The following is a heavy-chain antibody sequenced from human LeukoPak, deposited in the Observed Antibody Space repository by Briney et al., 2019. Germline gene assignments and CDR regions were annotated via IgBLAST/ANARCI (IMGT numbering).Heavy chain of an antibody. CDR2: IYYSGST. D-gene: IGHD5-18*01. V-gene: IGHV4-59*01. CDR1: GGSISSYY. J-gene: IGHJ4*02. CDR3: ARVDTAMVTGSFDY. Sequence: SETLSLTCTVSGGSISSYYWSWIRQPPGKGLEWIGCIYYSGSTNYNPSLKSRVTISVDTSKNQFSLKLSSVTAADTAVYYCARVDTAMVTGSFDYWGQGTLVTVSS.